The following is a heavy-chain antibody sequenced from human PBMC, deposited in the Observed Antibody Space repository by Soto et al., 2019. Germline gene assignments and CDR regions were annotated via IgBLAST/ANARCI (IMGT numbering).Heavy chain of an antibody. CDR1: GGSISSGGYY. D-gene: IGHD4-17*01. J-gene: IGHJ6*03. V-gene: IGHV4-31*03. CDR3: ARAYGDYTYYMDV. CDR2: IYYSGST. Sequence: ASETLSLTCTVSGGSISSGGYYWSWIRQHPGKGLEWIGYIYYSGSTYYNPSLKSRVTISVDTSKNQFSLKLSSVTAADTAVYYCARAYGDYTYYMDVWGKGTTVTVSS.